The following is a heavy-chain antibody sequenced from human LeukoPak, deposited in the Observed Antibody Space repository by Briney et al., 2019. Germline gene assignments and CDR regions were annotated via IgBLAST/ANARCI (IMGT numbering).Heavy chain of an antibody. CDR2: IRHDSTDL. V-gene: IGHV3-48*01. D-gene: IGHD3-10*01. CDR3: ARDWFGETV. J-gene: IGHJ4*02. CDR1: GFTFSTYS. Sequence: GGSLRLSCAASGFTFSTYSMNWVRQATGKGLEWVSFIRHDSTDLYYADSVKGRFTISRDNVKNLLYLQMNSLTAEDTAVYYCARDWFGETVWGRGTLVTVSS.